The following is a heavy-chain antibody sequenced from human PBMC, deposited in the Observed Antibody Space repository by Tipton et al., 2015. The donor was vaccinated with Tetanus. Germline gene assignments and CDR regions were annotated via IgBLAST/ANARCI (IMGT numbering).Heavy chain of an antibody. CDR3: ARHSGSYPFDY. D-gene: IGHD1-26*01. CDR2: ILYSGST. Sequence: TLSLTCNVSGASISSGAYYWTWIRQHPGKGLEWIGNILYSGSTNYNPSLKSRVTTSVDTSKNQFSLKLSSVTAADTAVYYCARHSGSYPFDYWGQGTLVTVSS. V-gene: IGHV4-30-4*08. J-gene: IGHJ4*02. CDR1: GASISSGAYY.